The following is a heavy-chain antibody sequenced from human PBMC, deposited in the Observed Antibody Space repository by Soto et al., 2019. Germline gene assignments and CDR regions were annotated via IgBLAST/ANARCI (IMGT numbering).Heavy chain of an antibody. CDR2: IYYSGST. CDR3: ARQGYCSCGSCLHLDY. V-gene: IGHV4-59*08. J-gene: IGHJ4*02. CDR1: GGSISNYY. Sequence: SETLSLTCTVSGGSISNYYWSWIRQPPGKGLEWIGYIYYSGSTNYNPSLKSRVTISVDTSKNQFSLKLSSVTAADTAVHYCARQGYCSCGSCLHLDYWGQGTLVTVSS. D-gene: IGHD2-15*01.